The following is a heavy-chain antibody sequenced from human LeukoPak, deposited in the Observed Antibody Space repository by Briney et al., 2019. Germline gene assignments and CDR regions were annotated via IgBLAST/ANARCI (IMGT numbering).Heavy chain of an antibody. CDR2: IWYDGSNK. CDR1: GFTFSSYG. CDR3: AREASSSSGGFFDY. D-gene: IGHD6-6*01. Sequence: HPGGSLRLSCAASGFTFSSYGMHWVRQAPGKGLEWVAVIWYDGSNKYYADSVKGRFTISRDNSKNTLYLQMNSLGAEDTAVYYCAREASSSSGGFFDYWGQGTLVTVSS. V-gene: IGHV3-33*01. J-gene: IGHJ4*02.